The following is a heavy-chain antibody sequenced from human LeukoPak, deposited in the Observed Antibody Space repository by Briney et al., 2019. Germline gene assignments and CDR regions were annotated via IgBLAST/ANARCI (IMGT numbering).Heavy chain of an antibody. CDR2: IDHTGRS. D-gene: IGHD3-10*01. V-gene: IGHV4-34*01. J-gene: IGHJ5*01. CDR1: GGSFSGHY. Sequence: PSETLSLTCAVYGGSFSGHYWTWLRQPPGKGLEWIGEIDHTGRSTYNPSLTSRVTISKDSSKNQFSLSLGSVIAADTAVYFCARGENSGSYLSYFDSWAQGTPVTVSS. CDR3: ARGENSGSYLSYFDS.